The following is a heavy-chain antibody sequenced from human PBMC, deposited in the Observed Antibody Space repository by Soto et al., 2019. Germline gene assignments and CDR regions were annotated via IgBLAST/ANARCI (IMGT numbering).Heavy chain of an antibody. CDR3: AKDLTNYDSSGHYFDF. J-gene: IGHJ4*02. CDR1: GFTFDDYA. Sequence: EVQLVESGGGLVQPGRSLRLSCAASGFTFDDYAMHWVRQAPGKGLEWVSGISWNSGSVGYADSVKGRFTISRDNAKNSLYLQMNSLRAEVTAFYYCAKDLTNYDSSGHYFDFWGQGTLVTVSS. V-gene: IGHV3-9*01. D-gene: IGHD3-22*01. CDR2: ISWNSGSV.